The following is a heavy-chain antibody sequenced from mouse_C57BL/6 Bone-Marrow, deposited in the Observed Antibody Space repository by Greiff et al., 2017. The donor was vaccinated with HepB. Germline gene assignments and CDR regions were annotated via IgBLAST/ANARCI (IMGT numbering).Heavy chain of an antibody. D-gene: IGHD2-2*01. V-gene: IGHV1-15*01. CDR1: GYTFTDYE. CDR3: TYGYFDY. J-gene: IGHJ2*01. CDR2: IDPETGGT. Sequence: VKLMESGAELVRPGASVTLSCKASGYTFTDYEMHWVKQTPVHGLEWIGAIDPETGGTAYNQKFKGKAILTADKSSSTAYMELRSLTSEDSAVYYCTYGYFDYWGQGTTLTVSS.